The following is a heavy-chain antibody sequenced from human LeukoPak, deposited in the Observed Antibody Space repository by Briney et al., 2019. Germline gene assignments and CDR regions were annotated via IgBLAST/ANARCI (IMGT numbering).Heavy chain of an antibody. Sequence: ASVRVSCKASGYTFTSYDINLVRQATGQGLEWMGWMNPNSGNTGYAQKFQGRVTITRNTSISTAYMELSSLRSEDTAVYYCARERKGTCSSTSCSGWFYPWGQGSLVTVSS. CDR1: GYTFTSYD. V-gene: IGHV1-8*03. J-gene: IGHJ5*02. D-gene: IGHD2-2*01. CDR2: MNPNSGNT. CDR3: ARERKGTCSSTSCSGWFYP.